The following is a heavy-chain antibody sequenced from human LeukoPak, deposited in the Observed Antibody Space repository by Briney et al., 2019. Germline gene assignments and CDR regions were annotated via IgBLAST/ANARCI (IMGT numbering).Heavy chain of an antibody. D-gene: IGHD3-10*01. Sequence: GASVKVSCKAAGYTFTSYGINWVRRAPGQGLEWMGWINVYNGNTNYAQKFQGRVTMTTDTSTSTAYMELRSLRSDDTAVYYCARDSSYGSGIGYWGQGTLVTVSS. CDR1: GYTFTSYG. CDR2: INVYNGNT. J-gene: IGHJ4*02. CDR3: ARDSSYGSGIGY. V-gene: IGHV1-18*01.